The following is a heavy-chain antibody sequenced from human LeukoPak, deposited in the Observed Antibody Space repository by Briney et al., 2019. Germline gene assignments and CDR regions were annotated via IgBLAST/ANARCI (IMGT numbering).Heavy chain of an antibody. CDR3: ARGAGGAGAASDY. CDR1: GFTFSSYW. Sequence: GGSLRLSCAASGFTFSSYWMHWVRQAPGKGLVWVSLINTDGSSTNYADSVRGRFTISRDNAKNTLHLQMNNLRADDTAVYYCARGAGGAGAASDYWGQGTMVTVSS. V-gene: IGHV3-74*01. J-gene: IGHJ4*02. CDR2: INTDGSST. D-gene: IGHD3-16*01.